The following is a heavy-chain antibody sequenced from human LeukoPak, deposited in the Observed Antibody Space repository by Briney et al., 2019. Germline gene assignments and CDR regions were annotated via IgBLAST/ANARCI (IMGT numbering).Heavy chain of an antibody. J-gene: IGHJ6*02. Sequence: SVKVSCKASGATFSSYAISWVRQPPGQGLEWMGRIIPTFGIANYAQKFQGRVTITADKSTSTAYMELSSLRSEDTAVYYCARVPGRDGYKISPVYYYYGMDVWGQGTTVTVSS. CDR2: IIPTFGIA. CDR1: GATFSSYA. CDR3: ARVPGRDGYKISPVYYYYGMDV. V-gene: IGHV1-69*04. D-gene: IGHD5-24*01.